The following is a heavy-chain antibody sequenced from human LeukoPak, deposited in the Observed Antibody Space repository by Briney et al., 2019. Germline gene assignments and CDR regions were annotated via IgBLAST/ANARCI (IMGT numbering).Heavy chain of an antibody. Sequence: GGSLRLSCVASGNYWMHWVRQAPGKGLVWVSHINSDGSWTSYADSVKGRFTISKDNAKNTVYLQMNNLRAEDTAVYYCVSFYETYWGRGTLVTVSS. J-gene: IGHJ4*02. CDR1: GNYW. CDR2: INSDGSWT. V-gene: IGHV3-74*01. CDR3: VSFYETY. D-gene: IGHD2-2*01.